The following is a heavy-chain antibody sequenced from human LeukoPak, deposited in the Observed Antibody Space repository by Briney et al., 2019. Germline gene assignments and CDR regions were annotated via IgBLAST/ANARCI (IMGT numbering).Heavy chain of an antibody. V-gene: IGHV1-18*01. CDR2: IRAYNGNT. CDR3: ARDKYNWNYAGFDY. Sequence: GASVKVSCKASGYTFTSYGISWVRQAPGQGLEWMGWIRAYNGNTNYAQKLQGRVTMTTDTSTSTAYMELRSLRSDDTAVYYCARDKYNWNYAGFDYWGQGTLVTVSS. J-gene: IGHJ4*02. D-gene: IGHD1-7*01. CDR1: GYTFTSYG.